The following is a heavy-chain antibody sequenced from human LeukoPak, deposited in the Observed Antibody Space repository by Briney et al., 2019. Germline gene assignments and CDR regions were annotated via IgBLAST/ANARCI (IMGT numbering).Heavy chain of an antibody. CDR2: IYYSGST. D-gene: IGHD2-8*01. V-gene: IGHV4-39*01. J-gene: IGHJ4*02. Sequence: PSETLSLTCTVSGGSISSSSYYWGWIRQPQGKGLEWSGSIYYSGSTYYTPSLKSRVTISVDTSKNQFSLKLSSVTAADTAVYYCARRDGLYYFDYWGQGTLVTVSS. CDR1: GGSISSSSYY. CDR3: ARRDGLYYFDY.